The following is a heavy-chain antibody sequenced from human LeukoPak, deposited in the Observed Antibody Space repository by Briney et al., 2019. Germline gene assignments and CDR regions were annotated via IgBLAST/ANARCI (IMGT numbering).Heavy chain of an antibody. Sequence: QTLSPTCAISGDSVSSNSAAWNWLRQSPSIGLEWLGRTYYRSKWYNDYAVSVKGRITISADTSKNQFSLQLNSVTPEDTAVYHCARSISGLGDWGQGTLVTVSS. V-gene: IGHV6-1*01. CDR3: ARSISGLGD. CDR1: GDSVSSNSAA. D-gene: IGHD3-16*01. J-gene: IGHJ4*02. CDR2: TYYRSKWYN.